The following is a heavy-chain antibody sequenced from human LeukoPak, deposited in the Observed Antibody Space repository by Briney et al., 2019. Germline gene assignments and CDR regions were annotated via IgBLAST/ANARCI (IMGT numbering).Heavy chain of an antibody. CDR3: ARGSGDYGSSL. D-gene: IGHD4-17*01. Sequence: SETLSLTCTVSGSSISSYYWSWIRQPPGKGLEWIGYIYYSGSTNYNPSLKSRVTISVDTSKNQFSLKLSSVTAADTAVYYCARGSGDYGSSLWGQGTLVTVSS. V-gene: IGHV4-59*01. CDR1: GSSISSYY. J-gene: IGHJ4*02. CDR2: IYYSGST.